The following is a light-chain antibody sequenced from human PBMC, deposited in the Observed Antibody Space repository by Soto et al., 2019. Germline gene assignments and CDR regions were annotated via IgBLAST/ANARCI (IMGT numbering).Light chain of an antibody. J-gene: IGLJ3*02. CDR1: SGSVSTNNY. CDR3: VLYMGRGIWV. CDR2: RTN. V-gene: IGLV8-61*01. Sequence: QAVVTQEPSFSVSPGGTVTLTCALSSGSVSTNNYPSWCQQTPGQPPRTLNFRTNTRSSGVPDRFSGSILGSKAALTITGAQADDESDYYCVLYMGRGIWVFGGGTKLTVL.